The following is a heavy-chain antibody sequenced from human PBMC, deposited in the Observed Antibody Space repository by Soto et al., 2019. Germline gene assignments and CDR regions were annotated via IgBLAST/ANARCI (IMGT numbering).Heavy chain of an antibody. D-gene: IGHD4-17*01. CDR2: ISGSGGST. J-gene: IGHJ4*02. CDR1: GFTFSSYA. Sequence: PGGSLRLSCAASGFTFSSYAMSWVRQAPGKGLEWVSAISGSGGSTYYADSVKGRFTISRDNSKNTLYLQMNSLRAEATAVYYCAKDPPYYGDYDYFYYWGQGSLVTVSS. CDR3: AKDPPYYGDYDYFYY. V-gene: IGHV3-23*01.